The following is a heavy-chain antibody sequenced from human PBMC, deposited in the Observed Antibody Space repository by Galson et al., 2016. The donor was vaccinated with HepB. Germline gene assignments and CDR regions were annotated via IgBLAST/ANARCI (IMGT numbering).Heavy chain of an antibody. CDR1: GFTFSDYY. D-gene: IGHD4-17*01. V-gene: IGHV3-23*01. CDR3: AKDLHDGDYEGYYGMDV. J-gene: IGHJ6*02. Sequence: SLRLSCAASGFTFSDYYMTWVRQAPGKGLEWVSTVSDSGGSAYYADSVKGRFTISRDNSKNSLDLLMNSLRADDTAIYYCAKDLHDGDYEGYYGMDVWGQGTPVTVSS. CDR2: VSDSGGSA.